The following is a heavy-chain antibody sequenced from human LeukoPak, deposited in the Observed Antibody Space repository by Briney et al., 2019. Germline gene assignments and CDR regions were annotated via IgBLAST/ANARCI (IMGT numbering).Heavy chain of an antibody. J-gene: IGHJ6*02. V-gene: IGHV3-9*01. CDR1: GFTFHNYA. Sequence: GGSLRLSCVGSGFTFHNYAMHWVRRPPGKGLEWISAINWNSDTKAYADSVKGRFTISRDRARNSLYLQMDSLRPEDTALYYCAKDTGGNGAYFYAMDVWGQGTSVTVSS. D-gene: IGHD4-23*01. CDR2: INWNSDTK. CDR3: AKDTGGNGAYFYAMDV.